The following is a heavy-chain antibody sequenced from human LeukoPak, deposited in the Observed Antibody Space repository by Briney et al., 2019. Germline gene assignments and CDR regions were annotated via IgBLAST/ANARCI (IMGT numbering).Heavy chain of an antibody. V-gene: IGHV4-4*07. CDR1: CLHMRTLL. D-gene: IGHD3-22*01. CDR2: IYTSGST. CDR3: ARDRITMIDGFDP. J-gene: IGHJ5*02. Sequence: PSDPLSHIRTVSCLHMRTLLWICTPHPTGEGLMCFGRIYTSGSTNYHPSLKSRVTMSVDTSKNQFSLKLSSVTAADTAVYYCARDRITMIDGFDPWGQGTLVTVSS.